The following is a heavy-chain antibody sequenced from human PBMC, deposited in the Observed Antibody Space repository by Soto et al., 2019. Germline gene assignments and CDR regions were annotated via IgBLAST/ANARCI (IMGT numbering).Heavy chain of an antibody. J-gene: IGHJ6*02. CDR3: ARDRNYYGSGSMGGMDV. V-gene: IGHV4-59*01. CDR2: IYYSGST. CDR1: GGSISSYY. D-gene: IGHD3-10*01. Sequence: PSETLSLTCTVFGGSISSYYWSWIRQPPGKGLEWIGYIYYSGSTNYNPSLKSRVTISVDTSKNQFSLKLSSVTAADTAVYYCARDRNYYGSGSMGGMDVWGQGTTVTVSS.